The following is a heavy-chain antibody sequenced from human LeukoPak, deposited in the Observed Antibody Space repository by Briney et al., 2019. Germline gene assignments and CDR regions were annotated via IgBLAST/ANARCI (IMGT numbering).Heavy chain of an antibody. Sequence: ASVKVSCKASGYTFTSYYMHWVRQAPGQGLKWMGIINPSGGSTSYAQKFQGRVTMTRDTSTSTVYMELSSLRSEDTAVYYCARDNSIYSGSPKGDFDYWGQGTLVTVSS. CDR2: INPSGGST. J-gene: IGHJ4*02. D-gene: IGHD1-26*01. V-gene: IGHV1-46*01. CDR3: ARDNSIYSGSPKGDFDY. CDR1: GYTFTSYY.